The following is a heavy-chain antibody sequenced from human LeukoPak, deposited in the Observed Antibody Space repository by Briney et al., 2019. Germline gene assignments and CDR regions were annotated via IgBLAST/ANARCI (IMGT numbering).Heavy chain of an antibody. D-gene: IGHD3-22*01. J-gene: IGHJ4*02. CDR2: IYYRGST. V-gene: IGHV4-59*01. CDR1: GGSISSDY. Sequence: PSETLSLTCTVSGGSISSDYWSWIRQPPGKGLEWIGYIYYRGSTNYNPSLKSRVTISVGTSKNQFSLKLSSVTAADTAVYYCARLSGYSSGHYYSDSWGQGTLVTVSS. CDR3: ARLSGYSSGHYYSDS.